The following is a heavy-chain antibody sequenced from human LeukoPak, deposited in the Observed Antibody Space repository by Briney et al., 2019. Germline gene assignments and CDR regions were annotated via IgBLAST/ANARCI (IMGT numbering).Heavy chain of an antibody. D-gene: IGHD4-23*01. J-gene: IGHJ4*02. CDR1: GGSISSYY. CDR3: ARGGNPTLDY. Sequence: TPSETLSLTCTVSGGSISSYYWSWIRQPPGKGLEWIGYIYYSGSTNYNPSLKSRVTISVDTSKNQFSLKLSSVTAADTAVYYCARGGNPTLDYWGQGTLVTVSS. V-gene: IGHV4-59*01. CDR2: IYYSGST.